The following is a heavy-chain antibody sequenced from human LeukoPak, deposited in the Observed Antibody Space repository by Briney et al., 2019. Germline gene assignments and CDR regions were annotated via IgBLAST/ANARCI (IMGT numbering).Heavy chain of an antibody. Sequence: GRSLRLSCAASRFTFSSFSMHWVRQAPGKGLEWVAVMSHDGSNINYADSVKGRFTISRDNSKNTLYLLMNSLRVEDTALYYCARDRGSSWVYYYYMDVWGKGTPVTVSS. CDR1: RFTFSSFS. CDR2: MSHDGSNI. CDR3: ARDRGSSWVYYYYMDV. V-gene: IGHV3-30-3*01. D-gene: IGHD6-13*01. J-gene: IGHJ6*03.